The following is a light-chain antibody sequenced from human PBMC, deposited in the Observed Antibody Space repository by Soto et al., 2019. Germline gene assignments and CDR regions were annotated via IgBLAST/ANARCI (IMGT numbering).Light chain of an antibody. CDR1: SRDVGGYNY. CDR2: DVS. CDR3: CSYAGSYPLYV. J-gene: IGLJ1*01. Sequence: QSALTQPRSVSGSPGQSVTISCTGTSRDVGGYNYVSWYQQHPGKAPKLMIYDVSKRPSGVPDRFSGSKSGNTASLTISGLQAEDEADYYCCSYAGSYPLYVFGTGTKLTVL. V-gene: IGLV2-11*01.